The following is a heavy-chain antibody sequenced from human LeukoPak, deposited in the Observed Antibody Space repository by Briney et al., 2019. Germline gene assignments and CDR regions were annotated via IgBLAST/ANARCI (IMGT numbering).Heavy chain of an antibody. CDR2: IYYSGST. J-gene: IGHJ5*02. V-gene: IGHV4-31*02. D-gene: IGHD3-3*01. CDR1: GGSISSGGYY. CDR3: AAGTGSDDFWSGNRWFDP. Sequence: SETLSLTCTVSGGSISSGGYYWSWIRQHPGKGLERIGYIYYSGSTYYNPSLKSRVTISVDTCKNQFSLKLSSVAAADTDVYYCAAGTGSDDFWSGNRWFDPWGQGTLVTVSS.